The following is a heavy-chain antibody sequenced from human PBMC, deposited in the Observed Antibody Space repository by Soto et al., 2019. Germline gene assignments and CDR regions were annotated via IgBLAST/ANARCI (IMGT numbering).Heavy chain of an antibody. CDR3: ARGPPAAGGRALPWDV. CDR1: GYTFTSYA. CDR2: INASNGNT. V-gene: IGHV1-3*01. Sequence: QVQLVQSGAEVKKPGASVKVSCKASGYTFTSYAMHWVRQAPGQRLEWMGWINASNGNTKYSQKFQGRVTITKDTSASTAYMELSSLLYEDKAVYYCARGPPAAGGRALPWDVWGQGHQVLVSS. D-gene: IGHD6-13*01. J-gene: IGHJ6*02.